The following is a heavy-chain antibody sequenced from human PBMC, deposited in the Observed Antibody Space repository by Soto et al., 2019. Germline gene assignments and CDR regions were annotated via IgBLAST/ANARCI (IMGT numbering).Heavy chain of an antibody. J-gene: IGHJ3*02. CDR2: INPRGGST. V-gene: IGHV1-46*01. D-gene: IGHD5-18*01. Sequence: GASVKVSCKASGYTFTSYGISWVRQAPGQGLEWMGIINPRGGSTSYAQKFQGRVTMTRDTSTSTVYMELSSLRSEDTAVYYCARVTKPPMTAFDIWGQGTMVTVSS. CDR3: ARVTKPPMTAFDI. CDR1: GYTFTSYG.